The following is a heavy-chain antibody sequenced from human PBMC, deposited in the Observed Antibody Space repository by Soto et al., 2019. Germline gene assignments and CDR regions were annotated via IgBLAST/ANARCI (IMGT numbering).Heavy chain of an antibody. D-gene: IGHD5-12*01. CDR3: ARAGDGYISWFDP. Sequence: HPGGSLRLSCVASEFSFSSYDMNWVRQAPGKGLEWLSYISRSGSSKYYADSVEGRITVSRDNAKKSLFLEITSLRLEDTAVYYCARAGDGYISWFDPWGQGTLVTVSS. CDR2: ISRSGSSK. J-gene: IGHJ5*02. CDR1: EFSFSSYD. V-gene: IGHV3-48*03.